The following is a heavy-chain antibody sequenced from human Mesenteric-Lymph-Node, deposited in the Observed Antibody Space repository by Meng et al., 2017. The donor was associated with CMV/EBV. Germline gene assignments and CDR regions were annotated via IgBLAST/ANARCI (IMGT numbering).Heavy chain of an antibody. D-gene: IGHD4-11*01. Sequence: VSGGSISSGGYYWSWIRQHPGKGLEWIGYIYYSGSTYYNPSLKSRVTISVDTSKNQFSLKLSSVTAADTAVYYCARALDYSNPRGFDYWGQGTLVTVSS. V-gene: IGHV4-31*02. J-gene: IGHJ4*02. CDR2: IYYSGST. CDR1: GGSISSGGYY. CDR3: ARALDYSNPRGFDY.